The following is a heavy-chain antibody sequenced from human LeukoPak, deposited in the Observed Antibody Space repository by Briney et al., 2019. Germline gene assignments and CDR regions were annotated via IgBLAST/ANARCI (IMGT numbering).Heavy chain of an antibody. CDR1: GFTFSSYS. D-gene: IGHD5-18*01. J-gene: IGHJ4*02. Sequence: PGGSLRLSCAASGFTFSSYSMSWVRQAPGKGPEWLAAVIGSGGRTSYADSVKGRFTISRDNSKNTLYLEMNSLSAEDTALYVCAKTRDTSMIYGYFDYWGQGTLVTVSS. CDR2: VIGSGGRT. CDR3: AKTRDTSMIYGYFDY. V-gene: IGHV3-23*01.